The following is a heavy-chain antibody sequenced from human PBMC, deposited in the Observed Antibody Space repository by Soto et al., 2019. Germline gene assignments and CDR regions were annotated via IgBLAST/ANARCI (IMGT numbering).Heavy chain of an antibody. J-gene: IGHJ4*02. Sequence: QVQLVQSGAEVKKPGSSVKVSCKASGGTFSSDTISWVRQAPGQGLEWMGRIIPILGIANYAQKFQGRVTINADKSTSTGYMELSSLRSEDTAVYYCGRDTEGSYYGGFEYWGQGTLVTVSS. D-gene: IGHD1-26*01. CDR2: IIPILGIA. CDR1: GGTFSSDT. CDR3: GRDTEGSYYGGFEY. V-gene: IGHV1-69*08.